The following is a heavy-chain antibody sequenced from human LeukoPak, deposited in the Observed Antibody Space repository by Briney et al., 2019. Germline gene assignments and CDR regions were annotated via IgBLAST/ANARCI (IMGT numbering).Heavy chain of an antibody. CDR2: ISSSSSYI. Sequence: NPGGSLRLSCAASGFTFSSYSMNWVRQAPGKGLEWVSSISSSSSYIYYADSVKGRFTISRDNAKNSLYLQMNSLRAEDTAVYYCARVGVESDAFDIWGQGTMVTVSS. V-gene: IGHV3-21*01. CDR1: GFTFSSYS. D-gene: IGHD2-15*01. CDR3: ARVGVESDAFDI. J-gene: IGHJ3*02.